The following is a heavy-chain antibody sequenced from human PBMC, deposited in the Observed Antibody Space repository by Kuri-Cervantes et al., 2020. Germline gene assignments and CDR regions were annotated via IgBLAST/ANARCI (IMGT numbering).Heavy chain of an antibody. D-gene: IGHD3-10*01. CDR2: IYSGGDT. CDR1: GFTVTNNY. V-gene: IGHV3-53*03. Sequence: GESLKISCAASGFTVTNNYMSWVRQAPGKGLEWVSVIYSGGDTYYADSVKGRFTTSREDAKNSLYLQLNSLRVEDTALYYCVRGGDPEPFDYWGQGSLVTVSS. J-gene: IGHJ4*02. CDR3: VRGGDPEPFDY.